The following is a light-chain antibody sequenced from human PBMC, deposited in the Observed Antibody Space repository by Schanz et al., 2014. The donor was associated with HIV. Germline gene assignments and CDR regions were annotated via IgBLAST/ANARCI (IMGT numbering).Light chain of an antibody. CDR2: DVS. Sequence: QSALTQPRSVSGSPGQSVTISCNGTSSDVGGYSHVSWYQQHPGKAPKLMIYDVSNRPSGVSNRFSGSKSGNTASLTISGLQAEDEADYYCSSYTSSSTLYVFGTGTKLTVL. CDR1: SSDVGGYSH. V-gene: IGLV2-14*03. J-gene: IGLJ1*01. CDR3: SSYTSSSTLYV.